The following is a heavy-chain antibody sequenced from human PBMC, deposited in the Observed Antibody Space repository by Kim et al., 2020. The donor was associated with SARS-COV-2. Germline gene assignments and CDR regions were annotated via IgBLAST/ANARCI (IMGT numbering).Heavy chain of an antibody. J-gene: IGHJ4*02. CDR1: GFTFSSNA. D-gene: IGHD6-13*01. CDR3: AKGPVGSSWYSLSFAEY. Sequence: GGSLRLSCAASGFTFSSNAMSWVRQAPGKGLEWVSAISGSGGSTYYADSVKGRITTARDNSKNRLYQQMNSLRAESTAVYYCAKGPVGSSWYSLSFAEYSGQGALVTVSS. V-gene: IGHV3-23*01. CDR2: ISGSGGST.